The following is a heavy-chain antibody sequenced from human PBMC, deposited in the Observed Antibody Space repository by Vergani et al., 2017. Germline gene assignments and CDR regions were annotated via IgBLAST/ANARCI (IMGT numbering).Heavy chain of an antibody. J-gene: IGHJ6*02. CDR3: ASRHFDRRLLRYFDWSTYYYYYGMDV. CDR1: GGSISSSNW. D-gene: IGHD3-9*01. CDR2: IYHSGST. V-gene: IGHV4-4*02. Sequence: QVQLQESGPGLVKPSGTLSLTCAVSGGSISSSNWWSWVRQPPGKGLEWIGEIYHSGSTNYNPSLKSRVTISVDTSKNQFSLKLSSVTAADTAVYYCASRHFDRRLLRYFDWSTYYYYYGMDVWGQGTTVTVSS.